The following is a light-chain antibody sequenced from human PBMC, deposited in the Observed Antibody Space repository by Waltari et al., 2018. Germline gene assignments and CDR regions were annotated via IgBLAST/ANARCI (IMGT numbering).Light chain of an antibody. Sequence: DIRMTQSPSTLSASVGDRVTIHCRASQSISSWLAWYQQKPGKAPKLLIYKASSLESGVPSRFSGSGSGTEFTLTISSLQPDDFATYYCQQYNSFALTFGGGTKVEIK. J-gene: IGKJ4*01. V-gene: IGKV1-5*03. CDR1: QSISSW. CDR2: KAS. CDR3: QQYNSFALT.